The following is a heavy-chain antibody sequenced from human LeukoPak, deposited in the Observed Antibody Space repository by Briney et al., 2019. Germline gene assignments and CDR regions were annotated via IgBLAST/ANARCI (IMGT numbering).Heavy chain of an antibody. J-gene: IGHJ4*02. CDR1: GVTFSSYS. D-gene: IGHD2-15*01. Sequence: GGSLGLSCAASGVTFSSYSMNWVRQAPGKGLEWVSSISSSSSYIYYADSVTGRFTISRDNAKNSMYLQMNSLSAEDTAVYSCERVFSCSGGSCYFILDYWGQGTLVTVSS. CDR3: ERVFSCSGGSCYFILDY. V-gene: IGHV3-21*01. CDR2: ISSSSSYI.